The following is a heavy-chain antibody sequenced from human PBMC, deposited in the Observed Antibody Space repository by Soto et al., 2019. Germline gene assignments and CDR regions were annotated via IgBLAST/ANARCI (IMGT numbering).Heavy chain of an antibody. CDR3: ARGAATVTPGGFDP. Sequence: SETPSLTCAVSGYSISSGYYWGWIRQTPGKGLEWIASIYHSGSTYYNPSLKSRVTISVDTSKNQFSLKLTSVTAADTAVYYCARGAATVTPGGFDPWGQVLMLTFST. CDR1: GYSISSGYY. D-gene: IGHD4-17*01. J-gene: IGHJ5*02. V-gene: IGHV4-38-2*01. CDR2: IYHSGST.